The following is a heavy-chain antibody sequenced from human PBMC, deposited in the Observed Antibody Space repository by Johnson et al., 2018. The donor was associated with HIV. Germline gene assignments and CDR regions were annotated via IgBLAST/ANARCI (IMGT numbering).Heavy chain of an antibody. J-gene: IGHJ3*02. Sequence: QVQLVESGGGLVKPGGSLRLSCAASGFTFSSYAMHWVRQAPGKGLEWVAVISYDGSNKYYADSVKGRFTISIDNSKNTLYLQMNSLRADDTALYYCARVLVAADYAFDIWGQGTMVTVSS. CDR1: GFTFSSYA. CDR2: ISYDGSNK. CDR3: ARVLVAADYAFDI. V-gene: IGHV3-30-3*01. D-gene: IGHD1-26*01.